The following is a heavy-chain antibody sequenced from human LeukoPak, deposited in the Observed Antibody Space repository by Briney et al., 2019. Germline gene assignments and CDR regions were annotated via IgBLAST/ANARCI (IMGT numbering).Heavy chain of an antibody. D-gene: IGHD3-9*01. CDR1: GFTFDDYG. V-gene: IGHV3-30*02. CDR2: IRYDGSNK. Sequence: PGGSLRLSCAASGFTFDDYGMHWVRQAPGKGLEWVAFIRYDGSNKYYADSVKGRFTISRDSSKNTLFLQMNSLRAEDTAVYYCAKGRYYNILTGYYVRRGLDYWGQGTLVTVSS. CDR3: AKGRYYNILTGYYVRRGLDY. J-gene: IGHJ4*02.